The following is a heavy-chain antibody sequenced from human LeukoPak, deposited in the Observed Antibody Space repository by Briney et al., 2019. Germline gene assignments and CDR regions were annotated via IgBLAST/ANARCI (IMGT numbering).Heavy chain of an antibody. CDR1: GFTFSSYW. Sequence: GGSLGLSCAASGFTFSSYWMSWVRQAPGKGLEWVANIKQDGSEKYYVDSVKGRFTISRDNAKNSLYLQMNSLRAEDTAVYYCARVQYCGGDCYSEAFDIWGQGTMVTVSS. CDR2: IKQDGSEK. V-gene: IGHV3-7*01. J-gene: IGHJ3*02. D-gene: IGHD2-21*02. CDR3: ARVQYCGGDCYSEAFDI.